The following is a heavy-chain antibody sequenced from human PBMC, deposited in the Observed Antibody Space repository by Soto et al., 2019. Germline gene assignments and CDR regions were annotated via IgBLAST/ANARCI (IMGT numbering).Heavy chain of an antibody. CDR3: ARSHPHSTSWYTFDY. J-gene: IGHJ4*02. Sequence: SQTLSLTCAISGDSVSRNSIAWNWIRQSPSRGLEWLGRTYYRSKWNNDYAGSVKSQIIIHPDTSKNQFSLQLNSVTPGDTAMYYCARSHPHSTSWYTFDYWGLGTLVTVSS. CDR2: TYYRSKWNN. CDR1: GDSVSRNSIA. V-gene: IGHV6-1*01. D-gene: IGHD6-13*01.